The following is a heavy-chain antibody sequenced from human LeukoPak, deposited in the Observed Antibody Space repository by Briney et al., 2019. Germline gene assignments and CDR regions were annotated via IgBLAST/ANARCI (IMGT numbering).Heavy chain of an antibody. J-gene: IGHJ5*02. CDR3: ARERCSGGSCYNWFDP. D-gene: IGHD2-15*01. CDR2: IYYSGST. CDR1: GGSISSYY. V-gene: IGHV4-59*01. Sequence: PSETLSLTYTVSGGSISSYYWSWLRQPPGKGLEWIGYIYYSGSTNYNPSLKSRVTISVDTSKNQFSLKLSSVTAADTAVYYCARERCSGGSCYNWFDPWGQGTLVTVSS.